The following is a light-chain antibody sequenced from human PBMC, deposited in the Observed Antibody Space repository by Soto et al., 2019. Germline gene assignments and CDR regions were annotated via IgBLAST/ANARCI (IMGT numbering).Light chain of an antibody. Sequence: QAVVTQEPSLTVSPGGTVTLTCGSSDGPVTSNHYPYWYQQRPGQVPRTLIYGTTNRQSWAPARFSGSLVGVKAALTLSGAQPEDEADYYCLLAYSGGRVFGGGTKVTVL. CDR1: DGPVTSNHY. CDR3: LLAYSGGRV. CDR2: GTT. V-gene: IGLV7-46*01. J-gene: IGLJ2*01.